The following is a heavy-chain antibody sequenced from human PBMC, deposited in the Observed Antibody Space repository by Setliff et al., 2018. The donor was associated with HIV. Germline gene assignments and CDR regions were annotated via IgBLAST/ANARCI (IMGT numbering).Heavy chain of an antibody. V-gene: IGHV3-7*03. CDR2: IKKDGSEI. CDR1: GFTFSSHW. CDR3: ANLWEVGA. D-gene: IGHD1-26*01. Sequence: PGGSLRLSCAASGFTFSSHWMDWVRQAPGKGLEWVATIKKDGSEIYYVDSVKGRFTISRDNARASLYLEMSSLRVEDTAVYLCANLWEVGAWGQGTLVTVSS. J-gene: IGHJ5*02.